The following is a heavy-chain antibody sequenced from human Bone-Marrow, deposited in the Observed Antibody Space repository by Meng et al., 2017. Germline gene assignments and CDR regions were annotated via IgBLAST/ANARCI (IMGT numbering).Heavy chain of an antibody. D-gene: IGHD2-15*01. CDR1: GFIFSSYA. V-gene: IGHV3-23*01. J-gene: IGHJ3*02. CDR3: AKSGILFVAPNSQAFDI. Sequence: GESLKISCAASGFIFSSYAMSWVRQAPGKGLEWVSAISGSGGSTYYADSVKGRFTISRDNSKNTLYLQMNSLRAEDTAVYYCAKSGILFVAPNSQAFDIWGQGTMVTVSS. CDR2: ISGSGGST.